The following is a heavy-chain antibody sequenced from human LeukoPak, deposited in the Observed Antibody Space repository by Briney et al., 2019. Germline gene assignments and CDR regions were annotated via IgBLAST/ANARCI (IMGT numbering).Heavy chain of an antibody. CDR2: INPNSGGT. D-gene: IGHD1-20*01. V-gene: IGHV1-2*02. CDR3: ARGHSITGTTGRFDP. Sequence: EASVKVSCKASGYTFTGYYMHWVRQAPGQGLEWMGWINPNSGGTNYAQKFQGRVTMTRDTSTSTVYMELSSLRSEDTAVYYCARGHSITGTTGRFDPWGQGTLVTVSS. J-gene: IGHJ5*02. CDR1: GYTFTGYY.